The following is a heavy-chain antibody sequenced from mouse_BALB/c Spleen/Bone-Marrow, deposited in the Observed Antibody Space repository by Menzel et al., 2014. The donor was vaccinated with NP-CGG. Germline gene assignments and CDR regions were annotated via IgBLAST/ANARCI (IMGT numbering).Heavy chain of an antibody. CDR1: GFSLTGYG. CDR2: IWGDGSI. V-gene: IGHV2-6-7*01. CDR3: ARDLYYGNYDYAMDY. Sequence: QVQLKESGPGLVAPSQSLSITCTVSGFSLTGYGVSWVRQPPGKGLEWLGMIWGDGSIGYNSALKSRLSISKDNSKSQVFVKMNSLQTDDTARYYCARDLYYGNYDYAMDYWGQGTSVTVSS. D-gene: IGHD2-1*01. J-gene: IGHJ4*01.